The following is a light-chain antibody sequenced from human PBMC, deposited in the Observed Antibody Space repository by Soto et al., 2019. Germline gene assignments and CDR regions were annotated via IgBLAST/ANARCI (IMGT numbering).Light chain of an antibody. J-gene: IGLJ2*01. CDR1: SSNIGAGYD. Sequence: QSVLTQPPSVSGAPGQRVTISCTGSSSNIGAGYDVHWYQQLPGTAPKLLIYGISNRPSRVPDRFSGSKSGTSASLAITGLQAEDEADYYCQSYDSSLSGVVFGGGTKLTVL. V-gene: IGLV1-40*01. CDR3: QSYDSSLSGVV. CDR2: GIS.